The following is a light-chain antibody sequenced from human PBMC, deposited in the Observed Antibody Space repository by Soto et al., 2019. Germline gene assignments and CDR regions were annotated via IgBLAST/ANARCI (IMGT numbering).Light chain of an antibody. CDR1: QSVGSSY. V-gene: IGKV3-20*01. CDR3: QQHGSSRT. J-gene: IGKJ1*01. CDR2: GAS. Sequence: EIVLTQSPGTLSLSPGERATLSCRASQSVGSSYLAWYQQKPGQAPRLLIYGASSRATGIPDRFSGSGSGTDFTLTISRLEPEDFAVYYCQQHGSSRTFGQGTKVEIK.